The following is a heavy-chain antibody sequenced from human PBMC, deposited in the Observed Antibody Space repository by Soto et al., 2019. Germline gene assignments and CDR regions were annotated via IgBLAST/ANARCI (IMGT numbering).Heavy chain of an antibody. D-gene: IGHD3-3*01. J-gene: IGHJ6*02. CDR1: GGTFSSYA. CDR2: IIPIFGTA. Sequence: SVKVSCKASGGTFSSYAISWVRQAPGQGLEWMGGIIPIFGTANYAQKFQGRVTITADESTSTAYMELSSLRSEDTAVYYCAGSLVLRFLEWIRTGWSMDVWGQGTTVTVSS. CDR3: AGSLVLRFLEWIRTGWSMDV. V-gene: IGHV1-69*13.